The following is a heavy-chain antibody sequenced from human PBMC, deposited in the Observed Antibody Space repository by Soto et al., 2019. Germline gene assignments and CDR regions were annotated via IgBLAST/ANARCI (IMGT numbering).Heavy chain of an antibody. CDR1: GGSVSSGSYY. CDR3: ARDTALYYFDY. J-gene: IGHJ4*02. V-gene: IGHV4-61*01. CDR2: IYYRGST. Sequence: QVQLQESGPGLVKPSETLSLTCTVSGGSVSSGSYYWSWIRQPPGKGLEWIGYIYYRGSTNYNPSLKSRVTRSVDTSKNQFSLKLSSVTAADTAVYYCARDTALYYFDYWGQGTLVTVSS.